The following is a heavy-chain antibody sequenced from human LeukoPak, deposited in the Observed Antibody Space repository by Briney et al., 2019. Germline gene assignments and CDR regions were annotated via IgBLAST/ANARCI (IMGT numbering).Heavy chain of an antibody. V-gene: IGHV3-30*04. Sequence: GGSLRLSCSVSGFTFSTYVMHWVRQAPGKGLEWVAVISYDGSNKYYADSVKGRFTISRDNSKNTLYLQMNSLRAEDSAVYYCARSPRVAGSRYYFDYWGQGTLVTVSS. CDR1: GFTFSTYV. CDR2: ISYDGSNK. J-gene: IGHJ4*02. D-gene: IGHD2-2*01. CDR3: ARSPRVAGSRYYFDY.